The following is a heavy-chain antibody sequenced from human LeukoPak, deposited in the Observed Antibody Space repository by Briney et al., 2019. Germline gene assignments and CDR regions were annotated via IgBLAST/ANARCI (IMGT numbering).Heavy chain of an antibody. Sequence: ASVKVSCKASGYTFISYDINWVRQATGQGLEWMGWMNPNSGNTGYAQKFQGRITMTRNTSITTAYMELSSLISEDTAVYYCARGGGSSFPGDYWGQGTLVTVSS. D-gene: IGHD6-13*01. J-gene: IGHJ4*02. V-gene: IGHV1-8*01. CDR1: GYTFISYD. CDR3: ARGGGSSFPGDY. CDR2: MNPNSGNT.